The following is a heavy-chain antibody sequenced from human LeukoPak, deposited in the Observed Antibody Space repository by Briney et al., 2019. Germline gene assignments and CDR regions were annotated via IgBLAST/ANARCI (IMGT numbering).Heavy chain of an antibody. CDR1: GFTFSSYW. V-gene: IGHV3-7*03. CDR3: AKDDLGPYNWNYGNSVAAFDI. Sequence: GGSLRLSCAASGFTFSSYWMIWVRQAPGKGLEWVANIKQDGSEKYYVDSVKGRFTISRDNAKNSLYLQMNSLRAEDTAVYYCAKDDLGPYNWNYGNSVAAFDIWGQGTMVTVSS. J-gene: IGHJ3*02. CDR2: IKQDGSEK. D-gene: IGHD1-7*01.